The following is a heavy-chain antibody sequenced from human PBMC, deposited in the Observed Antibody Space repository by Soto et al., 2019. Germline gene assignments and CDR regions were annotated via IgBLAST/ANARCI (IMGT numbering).Heavy chain of an antibody. D-gene: IGHD3-10*01. J-gene: IGHJ4*02. CDR2: IIPILGIA. V-gene: IGHV1-69*02. Sequence: QVQLVQSGAEVKKPGSSVKVSCKASGGTFSSYTISWVRQAPGQGLEWMGRIIPILGIANYAQKVQGRVTITADKSTSTAYMELRSLRSEDTAVYYCASGYYGSGGDVFDYWGQGTLVTVSS. CDR1: GGTFSSYT. CDR3: ASGYYGSGGDVFDY.